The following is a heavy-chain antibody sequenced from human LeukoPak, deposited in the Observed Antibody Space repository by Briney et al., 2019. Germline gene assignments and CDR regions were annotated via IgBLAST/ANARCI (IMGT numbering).Heavy chain of an antibody. CDR3: AREGGPYRPLDY. J-gene: IGHJ4*02. CDR2: VHLSGRT. Sequence: SGTLSLTCGVSGGSISTTNWWPWVRQPPGEGLEWIGEVHLSGRTHYNPSLASRLTMSVDMSENHISLRLTSVTAADPAVYYCAREGGPYRPLDYSGQGTLVTVSS. CDR1: GGSISTTNW. V-gene: IGHV4-4*02.